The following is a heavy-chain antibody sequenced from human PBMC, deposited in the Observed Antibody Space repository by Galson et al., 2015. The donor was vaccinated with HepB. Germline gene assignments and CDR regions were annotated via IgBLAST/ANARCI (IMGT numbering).Heavy chain of an antibody. D-gene: IGHD1-26*01. J-gene: IGHJ4*02. CDR3: AKKRRTVEGSLDS. Sequence: SLRLSCAASRFTFSNYYMNWVRQAPGKGLEWVSTISGSGGSTYYADSVKGRFTISRDNTKNTLYLQMNSLRAEDTAVYYCAKKRRTVEGSLDSWGQGTLVTVSS. V-gene: IGHV3-23*01. CDR1: RFTFSNYY. CDR2: ISGSGGST.